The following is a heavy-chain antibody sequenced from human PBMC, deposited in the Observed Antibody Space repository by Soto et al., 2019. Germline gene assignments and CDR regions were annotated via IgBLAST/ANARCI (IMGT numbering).Heavy chain of an antibody. D-gene: IGHD2-15*01. CDR2: ISGSGGST. J-gene: IGHJ4*02. V-gene: IGHV3-23*01. CDR1: GFTFSSYA. CDR3: AKEGGYCSGGSCYEKYYFDY. Sequence: EVQLLESGGGLVQPGGSLRLSCAASGFTFSSYAMSWVRQAPGKGLEWVSAISGSGGSTYYADSVKGRFTISRDNSKNTLYLQMTSLRAEDTAVYYCAKEGGYCSGGSCYEKYYFDYWGQGTLVTVSS.